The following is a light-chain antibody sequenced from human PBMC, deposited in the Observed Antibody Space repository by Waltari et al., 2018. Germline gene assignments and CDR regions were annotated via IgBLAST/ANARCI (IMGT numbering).Light chain of an antibody. CDR1: QSVSSN. CDR3: QQYNNWPPLFT. Sequence: EVVMTQSPATLSVSPGDRATLPCRASQSVSSNLAWYQQKPGQAPRLLIYGASTRATGIPARFSGNGSGTEFTLTISSLQSEDFAVYYCQQYNNWPPLFTFGPGTKVDMK. CDR2: GAS. V-gene: IGKV3D-15*01. J-gene: IGKJ3*01.